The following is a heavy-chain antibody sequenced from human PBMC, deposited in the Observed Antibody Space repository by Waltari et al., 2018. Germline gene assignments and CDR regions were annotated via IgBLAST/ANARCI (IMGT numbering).Heavy chain of an antibody. CDR2: IKQDGSEK. CDR3: ARDGSQQLTPYYYYYMDV. D-gene: IGHD6-13*01. V-gene: IGHV3-7*01. Sequence: EVQLVESGGGLVQPGGSLRLSCAASGFTFSSYWMSWVRQAPGKGLEWGANIKQDGSEKYYMDSGKGRFTISRDNAKNSLYLQMNSLRAEDTAVYYCARDGSQQLTPYYYYYMDVWGKGTTVTVSS. J-gene: IGHJ6*03. CDR1: GFTFSSYW.